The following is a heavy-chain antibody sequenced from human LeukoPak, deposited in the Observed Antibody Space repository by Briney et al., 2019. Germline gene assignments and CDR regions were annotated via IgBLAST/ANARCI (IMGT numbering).Heavy chain of an antibody. CDR3: ARGYGTKPYYFDY. V-gene: IGHV1-69*05. J-gene: IGHJ4*02. CDR1: GGTFSSYA. Sequence: SVKVSCKASGGTFSSYAISWVRQAPGQGLEWMGRIIPIFGTANYAQKFQGRVTITTDESTSTAYVELSSLRSEDTAVYYCARGYGTKPYYFDYWGQGALVTVSS. CDR2: IIPIFGTA. D-gene: IGHD1-7*01.